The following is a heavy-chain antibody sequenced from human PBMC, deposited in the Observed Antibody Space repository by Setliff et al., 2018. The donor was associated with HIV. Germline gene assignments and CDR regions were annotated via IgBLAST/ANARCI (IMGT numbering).Heavy chain of an antibody. J-gene: IGHJ4*02. CDR2: IYPGDSDT. CDR1: GYTFTSHW. D-gene: IGHD3-9*01. Sequence: GESLTISCKGSGYTFTSHWIAWVRQMPGKGLEWMGIIYPGDSDTRYSPSFQGQVTISADKSIDTAYLQWNTLKASDTAMYYCARAGDYLTAFFDYWGRGTLVTVSS. V-gene: IGHV5-51*01. CDR3: ARAGDYLTAFFDY.